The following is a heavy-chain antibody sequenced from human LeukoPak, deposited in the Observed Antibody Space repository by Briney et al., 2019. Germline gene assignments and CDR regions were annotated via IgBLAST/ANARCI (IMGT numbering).Heavy chain of an antibody. V-gene: IGHV3-48*04. CDR3: AREVGWISPQAYGMDV. J-gene: IGHJ6*02. D-gene: IGHD5-12*01. CDR1: GFTFSSYS. Sequence: GGSLRLSCAASGFTFSSYSMNWVRQAPGKGLEWVSYISSSSTIYYADSVKGRFTISRDNAKNSLYLQMNSLRAEDTAVYYCAREVGWISPQAYGMDVWGQGTTVTVSS. CDR2: ISSSSTI.